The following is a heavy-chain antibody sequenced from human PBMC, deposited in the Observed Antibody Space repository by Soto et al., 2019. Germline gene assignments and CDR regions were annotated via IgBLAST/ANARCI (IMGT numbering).Heavy chain of an antibody. D-gene: IGHD6-19*01. Sequence: QVQLVESGGGVVQPGRSLRLSCAASGFTFSSYAMHWVRQAPGKGLEWVAVISYDGSNKYYADSVKGRFTISRDNSKNTLYLQMNSLRAEDTAVYYCAREAVAGLGDWFDPWGQGTLVTVSS. CDR3: AREAVAGLGDWFDP. V-gene: IGHV3-30-3*01. CDR1: GFTFSSYA. CDR2: ISYDGSNK. J-gene: IGHJ5*02.